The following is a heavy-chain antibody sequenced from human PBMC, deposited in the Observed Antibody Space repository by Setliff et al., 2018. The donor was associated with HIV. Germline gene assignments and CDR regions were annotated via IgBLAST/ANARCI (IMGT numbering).Heavy chain of an antibody. D-gene: IGHD3-10*02. CDR1: GFTFNNYA. Sequence: GGSLRLSCAASGFTFNNYAMIWVRQAPGKGLEWVSAISDGGGGTDYAESVKGRFTISKDNSQNALYLQMNSLTDEGTAKYYCAKVFVFGVDAFDIWGQGTMVTVSS. CDR3: AKVFVFGVDAFDI. V-gene: IGHV3-23*01. CDR2: ISDGGGGT. J-gene: IGHJ3*02.